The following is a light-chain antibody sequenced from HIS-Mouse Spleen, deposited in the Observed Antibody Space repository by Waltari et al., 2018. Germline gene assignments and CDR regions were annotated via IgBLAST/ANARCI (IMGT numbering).Light chain of an antibody. V-gene: IGKV1-5*03. CDR1: QSISSW. CDR2: KAS. J-gene: IGKJ2*01. Sequence: DIQMTQSPSPRSPSVGDGVTTPCRASQSISSWLAWYQQKPGKAPKLLIYKASSLESGVPSRFSGSGSGTEFTLTISSLQPDDFATYYCQQYNSYSPGYTFGQGTKLEIK. CDR3: QQYNSYSPGYT.